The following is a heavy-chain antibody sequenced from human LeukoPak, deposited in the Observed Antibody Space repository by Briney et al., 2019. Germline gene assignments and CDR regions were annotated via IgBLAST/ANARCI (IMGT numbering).Heavy chain of an antibody. J-gene: IGHJ4*02. Sequence: SETLSLTCKVSLGSINNYYWSWIRQPAGKGLEWIGRIHKSGTTYYSPSLKSRVTMSIDTSKNQFSLQLSAVSAADTAIYYCARVFSGNSLDYWGQGTLVAVSS. CDR1: LGSINNYY. V-gene: IGHV4-4*07. D-gene: IGHD1-26*01. CDR3: ARVFSGNSLDY. CDR2: IHKSGTT.